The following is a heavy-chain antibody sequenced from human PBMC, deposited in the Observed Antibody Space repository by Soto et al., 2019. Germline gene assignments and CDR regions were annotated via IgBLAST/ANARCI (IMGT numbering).Heavy chain of an antibody. CDR1: GFTFSTYG. Sequence: QVPLVESGGGVVQAGGSLGLSCTASGFTFSTYGMHWVRQAPGKGPEWVAVMSHDGSHKAFLDSVKGRFIISRDNSENTLYLQMNSLRPDDTAVYYCARLPRSGWDHYYYGMDVWGQGTTVIVSS. V-gene: IGHV3-30*03. CDR3: ARLPRSGWDHYYYGMDV. CDR2: MSHDGSHK. D-gene: IGHD6-19*01. J-gene: IGHJ6*02.